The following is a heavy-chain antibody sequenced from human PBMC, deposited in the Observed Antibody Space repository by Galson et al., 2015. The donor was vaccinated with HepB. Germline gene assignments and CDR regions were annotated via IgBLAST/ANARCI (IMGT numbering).Heavy chain of an antibody. CDR1: GFTFSGSA. Sequence: SLRLSCAASGFTFSGSAMHWVRQASGKGLEWVGRIRSKANSYATAYAASVKGRFTISRDDSKNTAYLQMNSLKTEDTAVYYCTRPRNYYGSGLGRDYWGQGTLVTVSS. D-gene: IGHD3-10*01. CDR3: TRPRNYYGSGLGRDY. V-gene: IGHV3-73*01. J-gene: IGHJ4*02. CDR2: IRSKANSYAT.